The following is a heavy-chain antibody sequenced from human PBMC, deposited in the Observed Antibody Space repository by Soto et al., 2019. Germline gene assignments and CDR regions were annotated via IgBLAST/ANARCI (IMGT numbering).Heavy chain of an antibody. J-gene: IGHJ6*02. CDR2: IIPIFGTA. CDR1: GGTFSSYA. CDR3: ARYQLEWLVAYYYYYGMDV. Sequence: GASVKVSCKASGGTFSSYAISWVRQAPGQGLEWMGGIIPIFGTANYAQKFQGRVTITADESTSTAYMELSSLRSEDTAVYYCARYQLEWLVAYYYYYGMDVWGQGTTVTVSS. D-gene: IGHD6-19*01. V-gene: IGHV1-69*13.